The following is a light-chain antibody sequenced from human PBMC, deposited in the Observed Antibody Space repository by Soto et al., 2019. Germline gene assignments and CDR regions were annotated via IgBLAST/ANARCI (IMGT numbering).Light chain of an antibody. V-gene: IGLV1-40*01. CDR3: QSYDTSLSGTI. J-gene: IGLJ2*01. CDR1: SSNIGAGYD. CDR2: DTN. Sequence: QSVLTQPPSVSGAPGQTVTISCTGTSSNIGAGYDVHWYQQHPGAAPKLLIYDTNNRPSGVPDRFSGSKSSTSASLAITGLQADEEADYYCQSYDTSLSGTILGGGTKLTVL.